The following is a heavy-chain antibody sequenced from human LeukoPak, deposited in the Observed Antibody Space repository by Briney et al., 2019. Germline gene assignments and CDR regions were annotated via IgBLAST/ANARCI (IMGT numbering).Heavy chain of an antibody. Sequence: GGSLRLSCAASGFTFTNYAMSWVRQAPGKGLEWVSAISDRGDRTYYTDSVKGRFTISRDNSKTTLYLQMNSLRAEDTAVYYCAKDGSGSYNTPSNFDCWGQGTLVTISS. CDR1: GFTFTNYA. D-gene: IGHD3-10*01. CDR2: ISDRGDRT. V-gene: IGHV3-23*01. CDR3: AKDGSGSYNTPSNFDC. J-gene: IGHJ4*02.